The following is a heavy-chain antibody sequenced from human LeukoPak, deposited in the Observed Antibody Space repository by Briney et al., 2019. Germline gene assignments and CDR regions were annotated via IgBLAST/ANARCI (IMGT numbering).Heavy chain of an antibody. CDR2: IYSGGST. CDR3: AGSPTVTTVVP. Sequence: PGGSLRLSCAASGFTVGSNYMSWVRQAPGKGLEWVSVIYSGGSTYYADSVKGRFTISRDNAKNSLYLQMNSLRAEDTAVYYCAGSPTVTTVVPWGQGTLVTVSS. CDR1: GFTVGSNY. J-gene: IGHJ5*02. V-gene: IGHV3-66*01. D-gene: IGHD4-17*01.